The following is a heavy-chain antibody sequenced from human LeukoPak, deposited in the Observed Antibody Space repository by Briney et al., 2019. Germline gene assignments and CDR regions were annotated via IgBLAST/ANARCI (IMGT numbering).Heavy chain of an antibody. J-gene: IGHJ3*02. CDR2: IYRDDST. CDR3: ARELREHGVFDI. Sequence: PGGSLRLSCAASGFTFSSYAMSWVRQAPGKGLEWVSEIYRDDSTYYAASVKGRFSIFRDNSKNTVYLQMNSLSADDTAVYYCARELREHGVFDIWGQGTMVTVSS. CDR1: GFTFSSYA. V-gene: IGHV3-53*01. D-gene: IGHD1/OR15-1a*01.